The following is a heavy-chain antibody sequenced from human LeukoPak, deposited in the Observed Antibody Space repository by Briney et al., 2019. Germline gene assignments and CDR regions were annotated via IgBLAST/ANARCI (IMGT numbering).Heavy chain of an antibody. CDR1: GFAFSNYW. CDR2: IKEDGSEK. V-gene: IGHV3-7*01. J-gene: IGHJ4*02. CDR3: ARDGYSSNSIGY. Sequence: PGGSLRLSCVASGFAFSNYWMSWVRQAPEKGLEWVANIKEDGSEKQYMDSVKGRFTISRDNAKNSLFLEMNSLRAEDTAVYYCARDGYSSNSIGYWGQGTLVTVSS. D-gene: IGHD4-23*01.